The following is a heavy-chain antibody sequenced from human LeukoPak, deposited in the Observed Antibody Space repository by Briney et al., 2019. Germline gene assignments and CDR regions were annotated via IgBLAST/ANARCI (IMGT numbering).Heavy chain of an antibody. V-gene: IGHV1-2*02. D-gene: IGHD3-3*01. J-gene: IGHJ4*02. CDR2: INPNSGGT. Sequence: WASVKVSCKASGYTFTGYYMHWVRQAPGQALEWMGWINPNSGGTNYAQKFQGRVTMTRDTSISTAYMELSRLRSDDTAVYYCARADVRDVLRFLEWYLGYWGQGTLVTVSS. CDR1: GYTFTGYY. CDR3: ARADVRDVLRFLEWYLGY.